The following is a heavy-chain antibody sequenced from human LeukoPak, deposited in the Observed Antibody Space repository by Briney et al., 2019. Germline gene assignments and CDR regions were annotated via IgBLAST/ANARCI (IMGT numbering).Heavy chain of an antibody. CDR2: IDHGGST. CDR3: AREKVAYDFWSGYYRRYFDY. D-gene: IGHD3-3*01. J-gene: IGHJ4*02. V-gene: IGHV4-34*01. CDR1: GGSFSGYY. Sequence: SETLSLTCVVYGGSFSGYYWSWVRQPPGKGLEWIGEIDHGGSTKSNPSPKNRVTMSVDTSKKQFSLRLSSVTAADTAVYYCAREKVAYDFWSGYYRRYFDYWGQGTLVTVSS.